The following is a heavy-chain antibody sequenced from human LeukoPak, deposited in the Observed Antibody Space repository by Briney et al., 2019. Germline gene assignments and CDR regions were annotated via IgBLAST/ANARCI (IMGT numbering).Heavy chain of an antibody. CDR2: ISWDGGST. CDR1: GFTFDDYT. Sequence: PGGSLRLSCAASGFTFDDYTMHWVRQAPGKGLEWVSLISWDGGSTYYADSVKGRFTISRDNSKNSLYLQMNSLRTEDTALYYCAKDFQLRYFDWLLIEHAFDIWGQGTMVTVSS. D-gene: IGHD3-9*01. CDR3: AKDFQLRYFDWLLIEHAFDI. V-gene: IGHV3-43*01. J-gene: IGHJ3*02.